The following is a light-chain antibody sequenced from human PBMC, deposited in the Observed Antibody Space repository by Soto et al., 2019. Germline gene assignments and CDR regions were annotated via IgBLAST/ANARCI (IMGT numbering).Light chain of an antibody. V-gene: IGKV4-1*01. J-gene: IGKJ4*01. Sequence: DIVMTQSPDSLAVSLGERATINCKSSQSVLYSTNNKNYLAWYQQKRGQPPKLLIYWAATRESGVPDRFSGSGSGKDFTLTFSSLQAKDVAVYYCQQYYITPLTFGGGTKVEI. CDR2: WAA. CDR3: QQYYITPLT. CDR1: QSVLYSTNNKNY.